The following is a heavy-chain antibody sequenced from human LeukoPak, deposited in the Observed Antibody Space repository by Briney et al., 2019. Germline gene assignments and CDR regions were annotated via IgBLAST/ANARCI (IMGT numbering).Heavy chain of an antibody. CDR1: GGSIGSSGHY. J-gene: IGHJ6*02. Sequence: SETLSLTCTVSGGSIGSSGHYWGWIRQPPGKGLEWIGAIYYGGSTYYNPSLKSRVTTSVDTSKNRLSLKLRSVTAADTAVYYCARHNGQYSYYYGMDVWGQGTTVTVSS. CDR3: ARHNGQYSYYYGMDV. CDR2: IYYGGST. V-gene: IGHV4-39*01. D-gene: IGHD4-11*01.